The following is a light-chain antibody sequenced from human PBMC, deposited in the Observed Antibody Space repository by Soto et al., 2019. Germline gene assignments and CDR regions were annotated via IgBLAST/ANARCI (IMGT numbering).Light chain of an antibody. Sequence: QSVLTQPPSVSGAPGQRVTISCTGSSSNMGARNVVHWYQQLPGTAPKLLIYGNSNRPSGVPDRFSGSQSGTSASLAITGLQAEDEADYYCQSYDTSLSGYVFGTGTKLTVL. CDR1: SSNMGARNV. CDR2: GNS. V-gene: IGLV1-40*01. J-gene: IGLJ1*01. CDR3: QSYDTSLSGYV.